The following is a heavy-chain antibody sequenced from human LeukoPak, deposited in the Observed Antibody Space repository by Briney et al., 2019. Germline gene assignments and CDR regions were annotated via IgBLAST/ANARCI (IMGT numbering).Heavy chain of an antibody. V-gene: IGHV4-31*02. CDR2: IYYTGST. J-gene: IGHJ4*02. CDR3: ARGHLGSALDY. CDR1: GFTFSSYA. D-gene: IGHD2-15*01. Sequence: LRLSCAASGFTFSSYAMSGIRQHPGKGLGLEWIGYIYYTGSTYYNPSLKSRVIMSVDTSQNQFFLKLTSVTAADTAVYYCARGHLGSALDYWGQGTLVTVSS.